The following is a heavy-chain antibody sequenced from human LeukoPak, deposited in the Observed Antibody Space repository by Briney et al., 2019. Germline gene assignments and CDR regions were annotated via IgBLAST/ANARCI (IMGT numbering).Heavy chain of an antibody. V-gene: IGHV4-34*01. D-gene: IGHD2-21*02. J-gene: IGHJ4*02. Sequence: SETLSLTCAVYGGSFSGYYWSWIRQPPGKGLEWIGEINHSGSTNYNPSLKSRVTISVDTPKNQFSLKLSSVTAADTAVYYCAQIAYCGGDCYSEGDYWGQGTLVTVSS. CDR3: AQIAYCGGDCYSEGDY. CDR2: INHSGST. CDR1: GGSFSGYY.